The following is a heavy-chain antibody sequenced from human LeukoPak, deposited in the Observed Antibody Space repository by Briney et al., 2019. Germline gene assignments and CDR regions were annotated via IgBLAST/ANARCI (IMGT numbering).Heavy chain of an antibody. CDR2: INTDGSST. Sequence: PGGSLRLSCAASGFTFSSYWMHWVRQAPGKGLVWVSRINTDGSSTSYADSVRGRFTISRDNAKNTLSLQMNSLRAEDTAVYYCARGGIVGAFVDYWGQGTLVTVSS. V-gene: IGHV3-74*01. J-gene: IGHJ4*02. D-gene: IGHD1-26*01. CDR1: GFTFSSYW. CDR3: ARGGIVGAFVDY.